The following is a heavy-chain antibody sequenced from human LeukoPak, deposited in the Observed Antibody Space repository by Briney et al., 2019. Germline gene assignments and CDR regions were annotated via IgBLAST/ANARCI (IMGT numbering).Heavy chain of an antibody. V-gene: IGHV4-30-2*01. CDR3: ARVGYYYDSSGYYQSAAYFDY. D-gene: IGHD3-22*01. Sequence: SETLSLTCTVSGDFIGSVSWSWIRQPPGKGLEWIGYIYHSGSTYYNPSLKSRVTISVDRSKNQFSLKLSSVTAADTAVYYCARVGYYYDSSGYYQSAAYFDYWGQGTLVTVSS. CDR1: GDFIGSVS. J-gene: IGHJ4*02. CDR2: IYHSGST.